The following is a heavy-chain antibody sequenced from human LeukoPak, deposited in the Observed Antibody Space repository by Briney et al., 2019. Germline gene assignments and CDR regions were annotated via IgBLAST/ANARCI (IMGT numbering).Heavy chain of an antibody. Sequence: GGSLRLSCAASGFTFSNYWMHWVRQAPGKGLMWVSRIDSDGRTTRSTSHADSVTGRFTMSRDNAKNTLYLQMNSLRAEDTAVYYCVRDVWGDRDSFFDYWGRGTLVTVSS. D-gene: IGHD3-16*01. CDR3: VRDVWGDRDSFFDY. V-gene: IGHV3-74*01. CDR1: GFTFSNYW. J-gene: IGHJ4*02. CDR2: IDSDGRTTRST.